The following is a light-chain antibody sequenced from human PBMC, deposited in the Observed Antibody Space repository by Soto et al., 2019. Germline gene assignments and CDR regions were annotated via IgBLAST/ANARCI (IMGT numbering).Light chain of an antibody. CDR2: KAS. CDR1: QSINDW. CDR3: QQYNTYPS. Sequence: DTQMTQSPSTLSASVGDRVTITCRASQSINDWLAWYQQKPGKAPKLLIFKASSLESEVPPRFSGSGSGTEFTLTIRSLQPDDFATYYGQQYNTYPSFGQGTKVEIE. J-gene: IGKJ1*01. V-gene: IGKV1-5*03.